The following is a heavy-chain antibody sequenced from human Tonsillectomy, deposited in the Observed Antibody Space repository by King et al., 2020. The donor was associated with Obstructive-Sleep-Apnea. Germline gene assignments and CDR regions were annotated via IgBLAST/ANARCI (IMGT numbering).Heavy chain of an antibody. D-gene: IGHD2-15*01. CDR2: INWDSDKK. V-gene: IGHV3-9*01. CDR1: GFTYYDYA. CDR3: GKDFSDSGLG. J-gene: IGHJ3*01. Sequence: VQLVESGGQLVQPGRSLRLSCAVSGFTYYDYAMHWVRQAPGKGLEWVSGINWDSDKKTYADSVKGRFTISRDNAKNSLYLQMNSLRPEDTAFYYCGKDFSDSGLGWGQGTLVTVSS.